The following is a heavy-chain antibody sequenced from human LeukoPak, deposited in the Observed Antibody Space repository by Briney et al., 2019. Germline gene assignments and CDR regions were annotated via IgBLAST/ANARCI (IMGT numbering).Heavy chain of an antibody. CDR3: ASVTTTLDY. D-gene: IGHD4-11*01. J-gene: IGHJ4*02. CDR2: INHSGST. CDR1: GGSFSGYY. Sequence: SETLSLTCAVYGGSFSGYYWSWLRQPPGKGLEWIGEINHSGSTNYNPSLKSRVTISVGASKNQFSLKLSSVTAADTAVYYCASVTTTLDYWGQGTLVTVSS. V-gene: IGHV4-34*01.